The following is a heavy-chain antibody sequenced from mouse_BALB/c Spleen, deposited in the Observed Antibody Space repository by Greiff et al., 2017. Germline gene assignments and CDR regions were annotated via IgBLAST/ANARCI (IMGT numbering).Heavy chain of an antibody. V-gene: IGHV5-9*03. Sequence: DVKLVESGGGLVKPGGSLKLSCAASGFTFSSYTMSWVRQTPEKRLEWVATISSGGGNTYYPDSVKGRFTISRDNAKNNLYLQMSSLWSEDTALYYCARSYGYDDYFDYWGQGTTLTVSS. CDR2: ISSGGGNT. CDR3: ARSYGYDDYFDY. J-gene: IGHJ2*01. D-gene: IGHD2-2*01. CDR1: GFTFSSYT.